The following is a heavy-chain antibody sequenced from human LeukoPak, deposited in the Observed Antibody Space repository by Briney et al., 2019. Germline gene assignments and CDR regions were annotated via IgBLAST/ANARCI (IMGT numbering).Heavy chain of an antibody. J-gene: IGHJ4*02. Sequence: GESLKISCKAPGYNFTSYWIGWVRQMPGKGLEWMGILYPGDSDTRYSPSFQGQVTISADKSISTAYLQWSSLKASDTAMYYCARPLSGSYHSPLDYWGQGTLVTVSS. CDR1: GYNFTSYW. CDR3: ARPLSGSYHSPLDY. CDR2: LYPGDSDT. D-gene: IGHD1-26*01. V-gene: IGHV5-51*01.